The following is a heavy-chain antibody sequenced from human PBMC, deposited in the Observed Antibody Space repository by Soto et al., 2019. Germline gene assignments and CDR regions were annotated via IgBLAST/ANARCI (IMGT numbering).Heavy chain of an antibody. J-gene: IGHJ4*02. CDR1: GFTLSSHA. D-gene: IGHD2-2*01. CDR3: AREMGYCISTSCPFDY. CDR2: TSYDGSNK. Sequence: QVQLVESGGGVVQPGRSLRLSCTASGFTLSSHAMHWVRQAPGKGLEWVAITSYDGSNKYHADSVKGRFTISRDNSKNSLSLQTNSLSAEDTAVYYCAREMGYCISTSCPFDYWGQGTLVTVSS. V-gene: IGHV3-30*14.